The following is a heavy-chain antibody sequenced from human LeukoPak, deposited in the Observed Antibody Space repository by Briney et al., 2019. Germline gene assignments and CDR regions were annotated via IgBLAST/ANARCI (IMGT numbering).Heavy chain of an antibody. CDR1: GGSFSGYY. CDR3: ARDARLNWNYHLPFDY. D-gene: IGHD1-7*01. V-gene: IGHV4-34*01. J-gene: IGHJ4*02. Sequence: PSETLSLTCAVYGGSFSGYYWSWIRQPPGKGLEWIGEINHSGSTNYNPSLKSRVTILVDTSKNQFSLKLSSVTAADTAVYYCARDARLNWNYHLPFDYWGQGTLVTVSS. CDR2: INHSGST.